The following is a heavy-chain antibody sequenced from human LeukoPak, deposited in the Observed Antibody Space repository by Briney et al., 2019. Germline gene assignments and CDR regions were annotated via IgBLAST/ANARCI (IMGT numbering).Heavy chain of an antibody. V-gene: IGHV3-23*01. CDR1: GFTFSTCA. CDR3: AKSVKSGYTSGDFDY. D-gene: IGHD6-19*01. J-gene: IGHJ4*02. CDR2: ISASGGRT. Sequence: GGSLRLSCAASGFTFSTCAMTWVRQAPGKGLEWVSGISASGGRTYYADSVRGRFTISRDNSKNTLYLQMNSLRAEDTAVYYCAKSVKSGYTSGDFDYWGQGTLVTASS.